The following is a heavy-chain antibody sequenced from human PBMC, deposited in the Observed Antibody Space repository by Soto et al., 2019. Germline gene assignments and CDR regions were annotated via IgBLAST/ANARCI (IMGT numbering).Heavy chain of an antibody. CDR1: GYTFSRYG. CDR2: ISTYTGYT. V-gene: IGHV1-18*01. D-gene: IGHD2-2*01. CDR3: ARDFGTHVVLVPAVKRGPFYF. Sequence: QVQLVQSGAEVKKPGASVTVSCKASGYTFSRYGIGWVRQAPGQGLDWMGRISTYTGYTEYAHKVQGRVTMTKDTSKSTAYVVLRNMRSDDTAVYYCARDFGTHVVLVPAVKRGPFYFWGQGTLVTVSS. J-gene: IGHJ4*01.